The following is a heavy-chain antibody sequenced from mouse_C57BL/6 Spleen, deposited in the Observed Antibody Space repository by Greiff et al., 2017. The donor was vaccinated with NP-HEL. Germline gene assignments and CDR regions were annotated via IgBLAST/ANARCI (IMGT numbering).Heavy chain of an antibody. D-gene: IGHD1-1*01. CDR3: ARPYYDSSYDY. Sequence: EVQLQQSGPELVKPGASVKISCKASGYTFTDYYMTWVKQSHGKSLEWIGDINPNNGGTSYNQKFKGKATLTVDKSSSTAYMELRSLTSEDSAVYYCARPYYDSSYDYWGQGTTLTVSS. J-gene: IGHJ2*01. CDR2: INPNNGGT. CDR1: GYTFTDYY. V-gene: IGHV1-26*01.